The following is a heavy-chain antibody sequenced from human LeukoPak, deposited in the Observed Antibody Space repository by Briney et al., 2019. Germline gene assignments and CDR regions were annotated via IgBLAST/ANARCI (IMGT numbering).Heavy chain of an antibody. Sequence: GESLRLSCAASGFTFSSYAMSWVRQAPGKGLEWVSAISGSGGSTYYADSVKGRFTISRDNSKNTLYLQMNSLRAEDTAVYYCAKVNDFWSGYYYFDYWGQGILVTVSS. V-gene: IGHV3-23*01. D-gene: IGHD3-3*01. CDR3: AKVNDFWSGYYYFDY. CDR1: GFTFSSYA. CDR2: ISGSGGST. J-gene: IGHJ4*02.